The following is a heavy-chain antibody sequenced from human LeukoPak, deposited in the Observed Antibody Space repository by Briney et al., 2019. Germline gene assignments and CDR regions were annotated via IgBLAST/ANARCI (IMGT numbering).Heavy chain of an antibody. CDR2: ISVARRT. V-gene: IGHV4-4*02. CDR1: GRSISSINW. J-gene: IGHJ4*02. CDR3: ARESGAFCPFGY. Sequence: SRTLSLTCGVSGRSISSINWWCGVRQPPGEGLGGIGEISVARRTNSNKSLGGGVTMSLKETSNQLSLHLTSVTAADTAIYYSARESGAFCPFGYWGQGTLVIVSS. D-gene: IGHD1-26*01.